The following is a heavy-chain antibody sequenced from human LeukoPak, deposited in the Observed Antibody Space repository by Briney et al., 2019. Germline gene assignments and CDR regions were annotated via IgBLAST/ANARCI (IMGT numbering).Heavy chain of an antibody. D-gene: IGHD5-18*01. CDR1: GGSISRSSYY. Sequence: PSETLSLTCSVSGGSISRSSYYWGWIRQPPGKGLEWIGSIYYSGSTYYNPSLKSRVTISLDTSKNHFSLKLSSVTAADTAVYYCARQWIQLWILDYWGQGTLVTVSS. V-gene: IGHV4-39*01. J-gene: IGHJ4*02. CDR3: ARQWIQLWILDY. CDR2: IYYSGST.